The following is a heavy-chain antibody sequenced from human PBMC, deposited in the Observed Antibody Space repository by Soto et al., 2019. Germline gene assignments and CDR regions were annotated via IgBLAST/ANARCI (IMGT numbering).Heavy chain of an antibody. CDR2: ISYDGNNK. D-gene: IGHD5-18*01. CDR1: GFTYSTYT. CDR3: ARHGYNYGGGYFDY. V-gene: IGHV3-30-3*01. J-gene: IGHJ4*02. Sequence: GGSLRLSCAASGFTYSTYTMHWVRQAPGKGLEWVAVISYDGNNKYYADSVKGRFTISRDNSKNTLYLQMNSLRAEDTAVYYYARHGYNYGGGYFDYWGQGTLVTVSS.